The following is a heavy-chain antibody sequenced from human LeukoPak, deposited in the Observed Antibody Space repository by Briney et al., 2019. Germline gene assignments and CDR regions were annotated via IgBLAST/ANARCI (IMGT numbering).Heavy chain of an antibody. V-gene: IGHV4-30-4*01. CDR3: ASDYDSSGLYGMDV. Sequence: SETLSLTCTVSGGSISSGDYYWSWIRQPPGKGLEWIGYIYYSGSTYYNPSLKSRVTISVHTSKNQFSLKLSSVTAADTAVYYCASDYDSSGLYGMDVWGQGTTVTVSS. J-gene: IGHJ6*02. CDR1: GGSISSGDYY. CDR2: IYYSGST. D-gene: IGHD3-22*01.